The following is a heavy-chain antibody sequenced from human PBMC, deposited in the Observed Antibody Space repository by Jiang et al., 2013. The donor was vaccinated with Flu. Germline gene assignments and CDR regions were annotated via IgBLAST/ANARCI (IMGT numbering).Heavy chain of an antibody. CDR2: INPSGGST. V-gene: IGHV1-46*03. J-gene: IGHJ4*02. CDR1: GYTFTSYY. Sequence: SGAEVKKPGASVKVSCKASGYTFTSYYMHWVRQAPGQGLEWMGIINPSGGSTSYAQKFQGRVTMTRDTSTSTVYMELSSLRSEDTAVYYCASQEMGTRITMVRGAPPQYWGQGTLVTVSS. CDR3: ASQEMGTRITMVRGAPPQY. D-gene: IGHD3-10*01.